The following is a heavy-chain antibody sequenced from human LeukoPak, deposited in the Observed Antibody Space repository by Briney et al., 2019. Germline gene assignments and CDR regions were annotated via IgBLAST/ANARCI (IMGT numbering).Heavy chain of an antibody. CDR2: IIPIFGTA. CDR1: GGTFSSYA. J-gene: IGHJ4*02. D-gene: IGHD5-18*01. V-gene: IGHV1-69*05. Sequence: SVKVSCKASGGTFSSYAISWVRQAPGQGLEWMGRIIPIFGTANYAQKFQGRVTITTDESTSTAYMELRSLRSEDTAVYYCAREVGKYSYGSSLRFDYWGQGTLVTVSS. CDR3: AREVGKYSYGSSLRFDY.